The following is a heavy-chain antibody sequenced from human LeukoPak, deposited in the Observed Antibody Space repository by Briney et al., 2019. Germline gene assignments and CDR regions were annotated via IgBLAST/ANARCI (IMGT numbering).Heavy chain of an antibody. Sequence: GGSLRLSCAASGFTFSSYSMNWVRQAPGKGLEWVSSISSSSSYIYYADSVKGRFTISRDNAKNTLYLQMNSLRAEDTAVYYCARGGLWVRGFDYWGQGTLVTVSS. CDR2: ISSSSSYI. D-gene: IGHD2-15*01. V-gene: IGHV3-21*01. CDR3: ARGGLWVRGFDY. CDR1: GFTFSSYS. J-gene: IGHJ4*02.